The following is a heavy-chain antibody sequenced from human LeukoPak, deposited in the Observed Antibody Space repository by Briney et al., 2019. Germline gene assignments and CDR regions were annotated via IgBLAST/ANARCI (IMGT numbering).Heavy chain of an antibody. Sequence: PGGSLRLSCAASGFTFNDYYMTWIRQAPGKGLEWVSYISSSSAYTRYADSVKGRFTISRDNAKNSLYLQMNSLRAEDTAVYYCAGTSSSPYYFDFWGQGTLVTVSS. V-gene: IGHV3-11*03. CDR3: AGTSSSPYYFDF. J-gene: IGHJ4*02. CDR1: GFTFNDYY. CDR2: ISSSSAYT. D-gene: IGHD3/OR15-3a*01.